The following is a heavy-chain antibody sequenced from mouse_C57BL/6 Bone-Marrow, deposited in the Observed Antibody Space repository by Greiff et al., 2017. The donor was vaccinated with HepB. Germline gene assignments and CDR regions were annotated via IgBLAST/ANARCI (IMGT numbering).Heavy chain of an antibody. CDR1: GYTFTSYW. Sequence: QVQLQQPGAELVKPGASVKLSCKASGYTFTSYWMQWVKQRPGQGLEWIGEIDPSDSYTNYNQKFKGKATLTVDTSSSTAYMQLSSLTSEDSAVYYCARGYTTVVPRDAMDYWCQGTSVTVSS. V-gene: IGHV1-50*01. D-gene: IGHD1-1*01. CDR2: IDPSDSYT. J-gene: IGHJ4*01. CDR3: ARGYTTVVPRDAMDY.